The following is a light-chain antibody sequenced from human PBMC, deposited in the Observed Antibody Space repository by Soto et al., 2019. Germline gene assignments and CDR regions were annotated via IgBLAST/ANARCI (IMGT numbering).Light chain of an antibody. J-gene: IGKJ2*01. Sequence: DVVMTQSPLSLPVTLGQPASISCRSSQSLVHSDGNTYLNWFHQRPGQTPRRLIYKVSNPDSGVPDRFSGSGLDTDFTLKISGVEAEDVGVYYCMQGTHWPPYTFGQGTKLEIK. CDR3: MQGTHWPPYT. V-gene: IGKV2-30*02. CDR1: QSLVHSDGNTY. CDR2: KVS.